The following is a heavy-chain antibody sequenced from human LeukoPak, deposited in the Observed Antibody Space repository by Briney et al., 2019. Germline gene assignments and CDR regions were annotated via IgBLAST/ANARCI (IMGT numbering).Heavy chain of an antibody. CDR1: SVSISGHY. D-gene: IGHD3-10*01. CDR2: IDHSGTA. Sequence: SETLSLTCTVSSVSISGHYWSWIRQPPGKGLEWIGYIDHSGTANYNSPLRSRFTVSVDTSKYQFSLNLNSVTAADTAVYYCARGFREGLTPFDYWGQGTLVTVSS. J-gene: IGHJ4*02. V-gene: IGHV4-59*11. CDR3: ARGFREGLTPFDY.